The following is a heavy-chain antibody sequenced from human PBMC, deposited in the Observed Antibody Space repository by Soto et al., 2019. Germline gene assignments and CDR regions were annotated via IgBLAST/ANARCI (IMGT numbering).Heavy chain of an antibody. CDR1: GFTFTSYW. CDR3: ARRSSTWLISYNWFDP. V-gene: IGHV3-7*05. Sequence: GGSLRLSCAASGFTFTSYWMTWVRQAPGGGLGWVATINQDGTEKYYVDSVKGRFTISRDNAKNSLFLQMNSLRAEDTAVYFCARRSSTWLISYNWFDPWGQGTLVTVSS. J-gene: IGHJ5*02. D-gene: IGHD3-22*01. CDR2: INQDGTEK.